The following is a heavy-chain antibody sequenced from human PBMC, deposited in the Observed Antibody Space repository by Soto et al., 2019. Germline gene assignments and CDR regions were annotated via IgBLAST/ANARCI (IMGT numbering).Heavy chain of an antibody. D-gene: IGHD2-21*02. CDR2: IPQDGVDG. CDR1: GFTFSMYS. CDR3: ARDHLILPAHDFFYGSDV. J-gene: IGHJ6*02. Sequence: SLRLSCEVSGFTFSMYSMSWVRQSPGKGLEWVAKIPQDGVDGHYADSVKGRFTISRDNGKNSLYLQLNNLRAEDTAVYYCARDHLILPAHDFFYGSDVWGRGATVTVSS. V-gene: IGHV3-7*03.